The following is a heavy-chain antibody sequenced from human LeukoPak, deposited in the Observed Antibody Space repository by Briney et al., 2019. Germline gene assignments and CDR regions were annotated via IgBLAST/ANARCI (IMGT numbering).Heavy chain of an antibody. D-gene: IGHD3-10*01. Sequence: SETLSLTCTVSGGSISSGSYYWSWVRQPAGKGLEGIGRIYTSGSTNYNPSLKSRVTISVDTSKNQFSLKLSSVTAADTAVYYCARSRARIDYYGSGSTSWVIDYWGQGTLVTVSS. CDR1: GGSISSGSYY. J-gene: IGHJ4*02. CDR2: IYTSGST. V-gene: IGHV4-61*02. CDR3: ARSRARIDYYGSGSTSWVIDY.